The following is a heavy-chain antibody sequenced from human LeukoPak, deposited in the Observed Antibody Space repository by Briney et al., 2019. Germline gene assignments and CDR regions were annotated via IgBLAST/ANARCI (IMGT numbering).Heavy chain of an antibody. CDR1: GGSISSSSYY. J-gene: IGHJ4*03. CDR3: ARHPYGDYSPYYFDY. D-gene: IGHD4-17*01. Sequence: PSETLSLTCTVSGGSISSSSYYSGWIRQPPGKGLEWIGSIYYSGSTYYNPSLKSRVTISVDTSKNQFSLKLSSVTAADTAVYYSARHPYGDYSPYYFDYWGQGTMVTVSS. CDR2: IYYSGST. V-gene: IGHV4-39*01.